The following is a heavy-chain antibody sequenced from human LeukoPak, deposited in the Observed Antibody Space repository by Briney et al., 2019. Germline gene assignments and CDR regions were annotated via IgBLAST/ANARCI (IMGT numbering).Heavy chain of an antibody. V-gene: IGHV3-9*01. CDR3: AKGLRYFDWLPDY. D-gene: IGHD3-9*01. J-gene: IGHJ4*02. Sequence: GRSLRLSCAPSGFTFYDYIMHWVRQAPGKGVEGVSGISWNSGSIGYPDSVKGRFTISRDNAKNSLYLQMNSLRAEDTALYYCAKGLRYFDWLPDYWGQGTLVTVSS. CDR1: GFTFYDYI. CDR2: ISWNSGSI.